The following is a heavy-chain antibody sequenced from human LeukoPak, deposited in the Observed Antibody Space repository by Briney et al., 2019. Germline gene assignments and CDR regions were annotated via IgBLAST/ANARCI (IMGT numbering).Heavy chain of an antibody. V-gene: IGHV4-4*09. D-gene: IGHD6-13*01. CDR3: ARAIAAAGQWAP. CDR2: INTSGST. CDR1: GGSISSYY. Sequence: SETLSLTCTVSGGSISSYYWSWIRQPPGKGLEWIGYINTSGSTNYNPSLKSRVTISVDTSKNQFSLKLSSVTAADTAVYYCARAIAAAGQWAPWGQGTLVTVSS. J-gene: IGHJ5*02.